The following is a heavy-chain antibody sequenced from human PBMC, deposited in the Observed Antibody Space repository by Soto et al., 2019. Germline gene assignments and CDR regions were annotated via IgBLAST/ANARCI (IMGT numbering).Heavy chain of an antibody. CDR3: ASRRVTPSMYYDFWSGSPSDF. CDR2: IYYSGGT. D-gene: IGHD3-3*01. Sequence: SETLSLTCTVSGGSVSSGSYYWSWIRQPPGKGLEWIGYIYYSGGTNYNPSLTSRVTISVDTSKNQFSLKLSSVTAADTAVYYGASRRVTPSMYYDFWSGSPSDFWGQGTTVPVSS. J-gene: IGHJ6*02. V-gene: IGHV4-61*01. CDR1: GGSVSSGSYY.